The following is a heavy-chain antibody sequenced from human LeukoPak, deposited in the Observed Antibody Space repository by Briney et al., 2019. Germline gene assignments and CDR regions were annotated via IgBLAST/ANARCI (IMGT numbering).Heavy chain of an antibody. Sequence: PGGSLRLSCAAAGFTFSDFGMHWVRQAPGKGLEWVANINQDESVEQYADSVKGRFTITRDNGKNSLYLQMNSLRAEDTAVYYCSAGDVFDIWGQGTMVTVSS. J-gene: IGHJ3*02. CDR3: SAGDVFDI. CDR2: INQDESVE. V-gene: IGHV3-7*01. CDR1: GFTFSDFG.